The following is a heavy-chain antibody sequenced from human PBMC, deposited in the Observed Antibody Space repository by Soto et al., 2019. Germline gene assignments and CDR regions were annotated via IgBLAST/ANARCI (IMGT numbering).Heavy chain of an antibody. CDR1: GFTFSDYY. CDR2: ISSSSSYT. Sequence: QVQLVESGGGLVKPGGSLRLSCAASGFTFSDYYMSWIRQAPGKGLEWVSYISSSSSYTNYADSGKGRFTIPKGNATNSLYRQMNSLRAEDTAVYYCARGGETTMVRGVITSRVDPWGQGTPVTVSS. J-gene: IGHJ5*02. CDR3: ARGGETTMVRGVITSRVDP. V-gene: IGHV3-11*05. D-gene: IGHD3-10*01.